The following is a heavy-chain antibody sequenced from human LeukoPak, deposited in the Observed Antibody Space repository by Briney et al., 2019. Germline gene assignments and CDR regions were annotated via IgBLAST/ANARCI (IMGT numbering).Heavy chain of an antibody. CDR3: ARDTSAGYDFWSDDAFDI. CDR2: IYTSGST. V-gene: IGHV4-61*02. CDR1: GGSISSGNYY. Sequence: PSQTLSLTCTVSGGSISSGNYYWNWIRQPAGQGLEWIGRIYTSGSTDYNPSLKSRVTISVDRSKNQFSLKLSSVTAADTAVYYCARDTSAGYDFWSDDAFDIWGQGTMVTVSS. J-gene: IGHJ3*02. D-gene: IGHD3-3*01.